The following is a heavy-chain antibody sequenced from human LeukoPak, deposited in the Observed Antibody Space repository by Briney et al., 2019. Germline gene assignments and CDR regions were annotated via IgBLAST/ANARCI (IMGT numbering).Heavy chain of an antibody. CDR3: ARPNLRVNAFDI. J-gene: IGHJ3*02. D-gene: IGHD4-23*01. CDR1: VYTFTSYD. Sequence: ASVKVSCKASVYTFTSYDINWVRQATGQGLERMGWMNPNSGNTGYAQKFQGRVTITRNTSISTAYMELSSLRSEDTAVYYCARPNLRVNAFDIWGQGTMVTVSS. CDR2: MNPNSGNT. V-gene: IGHV1-8*03.